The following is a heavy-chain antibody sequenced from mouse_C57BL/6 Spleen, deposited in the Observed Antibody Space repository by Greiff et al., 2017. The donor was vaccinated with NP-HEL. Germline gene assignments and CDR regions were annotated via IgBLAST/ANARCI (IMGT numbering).Heavy chain of an antibody. CDR2: ISSGGDYI. D-gene: IGHD2-4*01. CDR3: TRGIYYDYDGRLYAMDY. Sequence: EVKLVESGEGLVKPGGSLKLSCAASGFTFSSYAMSWVRQTPEKRLEWVAYISSGGDYIYYADTVKGRFTISRDNARNTLYLQMSSLKSEDTAMYYCTRGIYYDYDGRLYAMDYWGQGTSVTVSS. J-gene: IGHJ4*01. V-gene: IGHV5-9-1*02. CDR1: GFTFSSYA.